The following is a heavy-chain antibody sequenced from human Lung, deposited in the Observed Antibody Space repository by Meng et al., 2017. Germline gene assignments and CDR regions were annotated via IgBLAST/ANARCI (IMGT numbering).Heavy chain of an antibody. Sequence: EVQLVESEGGLVTPGGSLRRSGAASGFTFSNYSMNWVRQAPGKGLEWVSSISSDSRYIFYADSVKGRFTISRDNAKNSLYLLMIGLRPEDTAVFYCARFETVGVATGDFWGQGTLVTVSS. V-gene: IGHV3-21*01. CDR3: ARFETVGVATGDF. J-gene: IGHJ4*02. CDR2: ISSDSRYI. CDR1: GFTFSNYS. D-gene: IGHD2-15*01.